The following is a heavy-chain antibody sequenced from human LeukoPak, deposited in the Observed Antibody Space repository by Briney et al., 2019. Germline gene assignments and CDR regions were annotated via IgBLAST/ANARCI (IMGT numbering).Heavy chain of an antibody. V-gene: IGHV1-8*02. Sequence: GASVKVSCKASGYTFTGYYMHWVRQAPGQGLEWMGWMNPNSGNTGYAQKFQGRVTMTRNTSISTAYMELSSLRSEDTAVYYCARRSYMVRGVIKLYYYYYMDVWGKGTTVTISS. CDR3: ARRSYMVRGVIKLYYYYYMDV. CDR2: MNPNSGNT. CDR1: GYTFTGYY. D-gene: IGHD3-10*01. J-gene: IGHJ6*03.